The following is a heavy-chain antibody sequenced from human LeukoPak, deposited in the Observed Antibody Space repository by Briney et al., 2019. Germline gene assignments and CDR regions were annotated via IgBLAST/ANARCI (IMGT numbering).Heavy chain of an antibody. CDR3: ARDRKGYYYDL. CDR2: IYYSGST. J-gene: IGHJ4*02. CDR1: GGSISSYY. D-gene: IGHD6-13*01. V-gene: IGHV4-59*01. Sequence: SETLSLTCTVSGGSISSYYWSWIRQPPGKGLEWIGYIYYSGSTNYNPSLKSRVTISVDTSKNQFSLKLSSVTAADTAVYYCARDRKGYYYDLWGQGTLVTVSS.